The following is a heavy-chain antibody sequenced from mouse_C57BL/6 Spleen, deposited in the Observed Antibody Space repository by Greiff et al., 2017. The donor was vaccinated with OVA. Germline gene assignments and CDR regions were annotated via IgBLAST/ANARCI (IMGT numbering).Heavy chain of an antibody. D-gene: IGHD2-5*01. CDR3: ARPSYSNYGGYFDY. CDR1: GYTFTSYW. CDR2: IDPSDSYT. J-gene: IGHJ2*01. V-gene: IGHV1-50*01. Sequence: VQLQQPGAELVKPGASVKLSCKASGYTFTSYWMQWVKQRPGQGLEWIGEIDPSDSYTNYNQKFKGKATLTVDTSSSTAYMQLSSLTSEDSAVYYCARPSYSNYGGYFDYWGKGTTLTVSS.